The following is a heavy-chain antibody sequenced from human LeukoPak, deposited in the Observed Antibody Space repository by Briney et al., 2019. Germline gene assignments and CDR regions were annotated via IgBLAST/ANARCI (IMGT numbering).Heavy chain of an antibody. CDR1: GGTFSSYA. CDR3: ARDSRSSWYRGYYYYYHMDV. Sequence: VASVKVSCKASGGTFSSYAISWVRQAPGQGLEWMGGIIPIFGTANYAQKFQGRVTITTDESTSTAYMELSSLRSEDTAVYYCARDSRSSWYRGYYYYYHMDVWGKGTTVTVSS. D-gene: IGHD6-13*01. V-gene: IGHV1-69*05. CDR2: IIPIFGTA. J-gene: IGHJ6*03.